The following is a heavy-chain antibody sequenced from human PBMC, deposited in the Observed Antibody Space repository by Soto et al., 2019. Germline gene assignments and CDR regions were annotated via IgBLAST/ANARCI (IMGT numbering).Heavy chain of an antibody. CDR3: ARYRREAVAGYTLDN. Sequence: SETLSLTCTVSGGSISSGGYYWSWIRQHPGKGLEWIGYIYYSGSTYYNPSLKSRVTISVDTSKNQFSLKLNSMTAADTAVYYCARYRREAVAGYTLDNWGQGILVTVSS. J-gene: IGHJ4*02. V-gene: IGHV4-31*03. CDR2: IYYSGST. D-gene: IGHD6-13*01. CDR1: GGSISSGGYY.